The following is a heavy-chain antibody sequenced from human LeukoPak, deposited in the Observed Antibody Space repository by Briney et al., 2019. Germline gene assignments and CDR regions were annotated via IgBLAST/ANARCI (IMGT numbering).Heavy chain of an antibody. CDR3: ARGRGRWLPQHNWFDP. J-gene: IGHJ5*02. CDR1: GGSFSGYY. V-gene: IGHV4-34*01. D-gene: IGHD5-24*01. CDR2: INHSGST. Sequence: PSETLSLTCAVYGGSFSGYYWSWIRQPPGKGLEWIGEINHSGSTNYNPSLKSRVTISVDTSKNQFSLKLSSVTAADTAVYYCARGRGRWLPQHNWFDPWGQGILVTVSS.